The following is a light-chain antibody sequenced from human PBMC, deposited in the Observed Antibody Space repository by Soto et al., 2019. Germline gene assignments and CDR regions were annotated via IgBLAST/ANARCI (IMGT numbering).Light chain of an antibody. CDR1: QSVSSY. J-gene: IGKJ3*01. CDR2: DAS. CDR3: QQRSNWPPS. V-gene: IGKV3-11*01. Sequence: EIVLTQSPATLSLSTGERATLSCRASQSVSSYLAWYQQKPGQAPRLLIYDASNRATGIPARFSGSGSGTDFTLTISSLEPEDFAVYYCQQRSNWPPSFVPGTKVDIK.